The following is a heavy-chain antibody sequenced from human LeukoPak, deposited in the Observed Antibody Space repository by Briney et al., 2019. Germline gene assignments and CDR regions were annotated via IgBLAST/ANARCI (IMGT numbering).Heavy chain of an antibody. J-gene: IGHJ3*02. Sequence: GGSLRLSCAASGFTFSSYSMDWVRQAPGKGLEWVSSISSSSSYISYADSVKGRFTISRDNAKNSLYLQMNSLRAEDTAVYYCARSFRLDAFDIWGKGTMVTVSS. V-gene: IGHV3-21*01. CDR1: GFTFSSYS. D-gene: IGHD6-13*01. CDR2: ISSSSSYI. CDR3: ARSFRLDAFDI.